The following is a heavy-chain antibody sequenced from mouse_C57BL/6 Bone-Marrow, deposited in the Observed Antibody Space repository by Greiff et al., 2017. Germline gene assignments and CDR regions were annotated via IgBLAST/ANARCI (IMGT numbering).Heavy chain of an antibody. CDR3: ARSKNWDSWYAY. D-gene: IGHD4-1*01. CDR2: INPGSGGT. CDR1: GYAFTNYL. V-gene: IGHV1-54*01. Sequence: VQLQQSGAELVRPGTSVKVSCKASGYAFTNYLIEWVKQRPGQGLEWIGVINPGSGGTNYNQKFKGKATLTADKASITANMQLSSLTSEDSAVYFCARSKNWDSWYAYWGQGSLVTVSA. J-gene: IGHJ3*01.